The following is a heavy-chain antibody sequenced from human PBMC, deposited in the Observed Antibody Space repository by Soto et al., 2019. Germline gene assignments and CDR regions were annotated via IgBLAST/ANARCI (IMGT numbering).Heavy chain of an antibody. Sequence: EVQLVESGGGLVKPGGSLRLSCAASGFTFSSYSMNWVRQAPGKGLEWVSSISSSSSYIYYADSVKGRFTISRDNAKNSLYLQMNSLRAEDTAVYYCAREFPSAVITTTKAHNWFDPWGQGTLGTVSS. CDR2: ISSSSSYI. CDR1: GFTFSSYS. J-gene: IGHJ5*02. D-gene: IGHD1-26*01. V-gene: IGHV3-21*01. CDR3: AREFPSAVITTTKAHNWFDP.